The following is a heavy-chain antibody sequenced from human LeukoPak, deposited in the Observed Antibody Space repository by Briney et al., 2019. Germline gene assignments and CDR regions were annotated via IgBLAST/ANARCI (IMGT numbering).Heavy chain of an antibody. J-gene: IGHJ4*02. CDR1: GFPFSSYW. D-gene: IGHD5-24*01. V-gene: IGHV3-7*04. CDR2: IKQDGSKK. CDR3: TRVGYIDEGIDY. Sequence: GGSLRLSCVAPGFPFSSYWMTWVRQAPGKGLEWVANIKQDGSKKSYVDSVKGRFTISRDNAKNSLYLQMNSLRAEDTAIYYCTRVGYIDEGIDYWGQGTLVTVSS.